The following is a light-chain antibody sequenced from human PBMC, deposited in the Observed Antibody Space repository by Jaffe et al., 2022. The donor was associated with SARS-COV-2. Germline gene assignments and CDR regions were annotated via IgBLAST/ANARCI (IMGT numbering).Light chain of an antibody. J-gene: IGLJ1*01. CDR1: SSDVGYNF. Sequence: QSALTQPASVSGSPGQSITISCTGTSSDVGYNFVSWYQQHPGQAPRLMIYDVTNRPSGISNRFSGSKSGYTASLTISGLQAEDEADYYCSSYTSSNTLVFGTGTKVTVL. V-gene: IGLV2-14*03. CDR2: DVT. CDR3: SSYTSSNTLV.